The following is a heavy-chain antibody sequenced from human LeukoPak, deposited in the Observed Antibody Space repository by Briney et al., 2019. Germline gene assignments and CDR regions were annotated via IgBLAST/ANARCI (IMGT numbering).Heavy chain of an antibody. CDR1: GGSINNYH. CDR2: IYTDGST. CDR3: ARRDISSGWSFDY. D-gene: IGHD6-19*01. Sequence: SETLSLTCTVSGGSINNYHWSWIRQPAGKGLEWIGQIYTDGSTNYNPPLKSRVTMSIDTTEDRVSLTIRSVTAADTAFYYCARRDISSGWSFDYWGQGTPVTVSS. J-gene: IGHJ4*02. V-gene: IGHV4-4*07.